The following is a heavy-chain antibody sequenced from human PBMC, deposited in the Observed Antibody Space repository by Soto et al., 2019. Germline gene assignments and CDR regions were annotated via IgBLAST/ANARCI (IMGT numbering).Heavy chain of an antibody. V-gene: IGHV1-69*12. CDR2: IIPIFGTA. CDR1: GGTFSSYA. D-gene: IGHD2-15*01. CDR3: AGVVTVVKSFHYWYFDL. J-gene: IGHJ2*01. Sequence: QVQLVQSGAEVKKPGSSVKVSCKASGGTFSSYAISWVRQAAGQGLEWMGGIIPIFGTANYAQKFQGRVTITADESTSTAYMELSSLRSEDTAVYYCAGVVTVVKSFHYWYFDLWGRGTLVTVSS.